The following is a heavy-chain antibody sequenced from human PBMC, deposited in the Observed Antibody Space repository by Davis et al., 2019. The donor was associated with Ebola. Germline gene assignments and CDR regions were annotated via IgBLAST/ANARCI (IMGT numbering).Heavy chain of an antibody. CDR3: AKDHSDFGDVKGMQAPYGMDV. Sequence: GGSLRLSCAASGFTFSSYAMSWVRQAPGKGLEWVSGINGGGGTTRYTDSVKGRFTISRDNLKNILYLQMNSLRVEDTAVYYCAKDHSDFGDVKGMQAPYGMDVWGQGTTVIVSS. CDR1: GFTFSSYA. CDR2: INGGGGTT. J-gene: IGHJ6*02. D-gene: IGHD4-17*01. V-gene: IGHV3-23*01.